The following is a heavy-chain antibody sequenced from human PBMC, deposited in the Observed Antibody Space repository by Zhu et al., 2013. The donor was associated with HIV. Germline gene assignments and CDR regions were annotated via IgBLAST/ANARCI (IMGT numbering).Heavy chain of an antibody. CDR2: INPSGGST. CDR3: ARAPYDAFDI. V-gene: IGHV1-46*01. J-gene: IGHJ3*02. CDR1: GYTFTSYY. Sequence: QVQLVQSGAEVKKPGASVKVSCKASGYTFTSYYMHWVRQAPGQGLEWMGIINPSGGSTSYAQKFQGRVTMTRDTSTSTVYMELSSLRSDDTAVYFCARAPYDAFDIWGQGTMVTVSS.